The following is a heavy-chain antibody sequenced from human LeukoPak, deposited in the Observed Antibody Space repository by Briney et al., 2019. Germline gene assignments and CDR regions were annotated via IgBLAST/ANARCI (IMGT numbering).Heavy chain of an antibody. D-gene: IGHD3-10*01. V-gene: IGHV3-43D*03. CDR1: GFTFDDYA. Sequence: PGRSLRLSCAASGFTFDDYAMHWVRQAPGKGLEWVSGISWDGGSTYYADSVKGRFTISRDNSKNSLYLQMNSLRAEDTALYYCAKNLWFGEPTALDYWGQGTLVTVSS. CDR3: AKNLWFGEPTALDY. CDR2: ISWDGGST. J-gene: IGHJ4*02.